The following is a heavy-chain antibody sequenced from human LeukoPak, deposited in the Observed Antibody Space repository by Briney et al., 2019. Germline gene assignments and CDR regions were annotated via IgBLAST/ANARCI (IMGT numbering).Heavy chain of an antibody. J-gene: IGHJ3*02. D-gene: IGHD6-19*01. CDR3: ASGHSSGWADAFDI. CDR2: IYYSGST. Sequence: SETLSLTCTVSGGSISSSSYYWGWIRQPPGKGLEWIGSIYYSGSTYYNPSLKSRVTISVDTSKNQFSLKLSSVTAADTAAYYCASGHSSGWADAFDIWGQGTMVTVSS. CDR1: GGSISSSSYY. V-gene: IGHV4-39*01.